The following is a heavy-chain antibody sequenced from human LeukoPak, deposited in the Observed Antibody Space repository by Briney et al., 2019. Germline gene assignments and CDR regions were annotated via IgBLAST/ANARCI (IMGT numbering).Heavy chain of an antibody. Sequence: SETLSLTCTVSGGSINSSSYYWGWVRQPPGKGLEWIGSMYYRGSTYYNPSLKSRVTISVDTSKNQFSLKLSSVTAADTAVYYCARDFAYSSPSGGFDPWGQGTLVTVSS. D-gene: IGHD6-13*01. CDR1: GGSINSSSYY. CDR2: MYYRGST. CDR3: ARDFAYSSPSGGFDP. J-gene: IGHJ5*02. V-gene: IGHV4-39*07.